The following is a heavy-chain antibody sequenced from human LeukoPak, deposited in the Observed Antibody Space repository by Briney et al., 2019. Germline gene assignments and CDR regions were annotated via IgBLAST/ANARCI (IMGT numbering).Heavy chain of an antibody. V-gene: IGHV3-21*01. J-gene: IGHJ6*02. CDR1: GFTFSSYS. Sequence: PGGSLRLSCAASGFTFSSYSMNWVRQAPGKGLEGVSSISSSSNYIYYADSVKGRFTISRDNAKNSLYLQMNSLRAEDTAVYYCARDLGFVGDYVGYYYYGMDVWGQGTTVTVSS. CDR3: ARDLGFVGDYVGYYYYGMDV. D-gene: IGHD4-17*01. CDR2: ISSSSNYI.